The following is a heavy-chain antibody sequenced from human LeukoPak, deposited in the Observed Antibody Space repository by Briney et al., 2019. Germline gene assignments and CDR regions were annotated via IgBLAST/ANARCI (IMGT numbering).Heavy chain of an antibody. CDR3: ARDEQNSSGWQ. V-gene: IGHV3-48*04. CDR1: GFTFSSYS. Sequence: PGGSLRLSCAASGFTFSSYSMNWVRQAPGKGLEWVSYISSSSSTIYYADSVKGRFTISRDNAKNSLYLQMNSLRAEDTAIYYCARDEQNSSGWQWGQGTLVTVSS. CDR2: ISSSSSTI. J-gene: IGHJ4*02. D-gene: IGHD6-19*01.